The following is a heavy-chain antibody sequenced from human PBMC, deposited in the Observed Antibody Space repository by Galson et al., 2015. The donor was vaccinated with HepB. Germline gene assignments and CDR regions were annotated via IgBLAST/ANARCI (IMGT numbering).Heavy chain of an antibody. J-gene: IGHJ4*02. V-gene: IGHV1-18*04. CDR3: ATPITGVGYCGVDCYLLAY. CDR2: ISRHNGNT. CDR1: GYTFTRYG. Sequence: SVKVSCKASGYTFTRYGFSWVRQAPGQGLEYMGWISRHNGNTNYAQKFQGRVTMTADPSTNTAYMELESLTSDDTAVYYCATPITGVGYCGVDCYLLAYWGQGTLVTVSS. D-gene: IGHD2-21*02.